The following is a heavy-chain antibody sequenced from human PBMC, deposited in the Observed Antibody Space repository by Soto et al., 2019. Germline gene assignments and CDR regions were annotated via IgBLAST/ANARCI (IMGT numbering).Heavy chain of an antibody. V-gene: IGHV2-5*01. CDR1: GCSLSTSGVG. D-gene: IGHD2-2*01. CDR2: IYWNDDK. J-gene: IGHJ6*02. Sequence: SGAALVNPTQTLTLTCTFAGCSLSTSGVGVGWIRQPRGKALEWLALIYWNDDKRYSPSLKSRLTITKDTSKNQVVLTMTNMDPVDTATYYCAHRQGYCSSTSCYGYYYYGMDVWGQGTTVTVSS. CDR3: AHRQGYCSSTSCYGYYYYGMDV.